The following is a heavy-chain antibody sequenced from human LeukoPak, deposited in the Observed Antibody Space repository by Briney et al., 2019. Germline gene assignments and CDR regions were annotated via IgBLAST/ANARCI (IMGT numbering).Heavy chain of an antibody. CDR1: GFTVSSNY. CDR3: ARARFLEWSY. Sequence: PGGSLRLSCAASGFTVSSNYMSWVRQAPGKGLEWVSIIYSGGSTYYADSVKGRFTISRDNSKNTLYLQMNSLRAEDTAVYYCARARFLEWSYWGQGTLVTVSS. J-gene: IGHJ4*02. V-gene: IGHV3-53*01. D-gene: IGHD3-3*01. CDR2: IYSGGST.